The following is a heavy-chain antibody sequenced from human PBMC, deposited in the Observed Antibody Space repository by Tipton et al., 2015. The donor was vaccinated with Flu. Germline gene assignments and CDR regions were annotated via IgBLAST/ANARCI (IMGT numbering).Heavy chain of an antibody. D-gene: IGHD6-19*01. V-gene: IGHV4-38-2*02. Sequence: TLSLTCSVSGDSIGSRYFWGWVRQPPGQGLEWIGNIHRSGSTYRNPSLKSRVIMSVDTSKNHFSLKLSSVTAADTAVYYCARERRGGWPFYDAFDIWAQGTMVTVSS. J-gene: IGHJ3*02. CDR3: ARERRGGWPFYDAFDI. CDR2: IHRSGST. CDR1: GDSIGSRYF.